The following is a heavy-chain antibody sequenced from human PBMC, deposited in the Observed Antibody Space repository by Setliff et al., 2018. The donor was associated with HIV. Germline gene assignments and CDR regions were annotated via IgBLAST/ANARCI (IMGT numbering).Heavy chain of an antibody. V-gene: IGHV4-39*01. CDR3: ARVRLTMIMMVDYFDQ. CDR2: IYYSGGT. CDR1: GGSISRTSYY. D-gene: IGHD3-22*01. Sequence: SETLSLTCTVSGGSISRTSYYWGWIRQPPGKGLAWIGNIYYSGGTDYHPSLKSRVTISVDTSKNQFSLKLGSVTAADTAVYFCARVRLTMIMMVDYFDQWGQGTLVTVSS. J-gene: IGHJ4*02.